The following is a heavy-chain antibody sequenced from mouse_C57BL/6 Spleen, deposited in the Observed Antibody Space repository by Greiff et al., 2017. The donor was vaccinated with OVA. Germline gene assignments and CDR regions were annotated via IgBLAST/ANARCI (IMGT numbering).Heavy chain of an antibody. CDR2: IYPGSGNT. CDR1: GYTFTDYY. V-gene: IGHV1-76*01. J-gene: IGHJ2*01. CDR3: ARGGAYYSNGGDY. D-gene: IGHD2-5*01. Sequence: QVQLQQSGAELVRPGASVKLSCKASGYTFTDYYINWVKQRPGQGLEWIARIYPGSGNTYYNEKFKGKATLTAEKSSSTAYMQLSSLTSEDSAVYFCARGGAYYSNGGDYWGQGTTLTVSS.